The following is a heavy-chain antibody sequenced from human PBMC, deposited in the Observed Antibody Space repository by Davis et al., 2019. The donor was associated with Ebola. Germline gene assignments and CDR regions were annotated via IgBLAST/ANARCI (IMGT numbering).Heavy chain of an antibody. D-gene: IGHD6-19*01. CDR2: IRSKANSYAA. CDR3: SVAGTGKADY. V-gene: IGHV3-73*01. J-gene: IGHJ4*02. Sequence: PGGSLRLSCAASGFTFSGSAMHWVRQASGKGLEWVGRIRSKANSYAAAYAASVKGRFTISRDDSKNTAYLQMNSLKTEDTAVYYCSVAGTGKADYWGQGTLVTVSS. CDR1: GFTFSGSA.